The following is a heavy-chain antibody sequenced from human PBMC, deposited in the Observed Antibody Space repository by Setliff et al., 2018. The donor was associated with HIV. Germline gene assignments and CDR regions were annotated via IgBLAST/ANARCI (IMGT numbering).Heavy chain of an antibody. CDR3: ARVPTVIYYYYMDV. D-gene: IGHD2-21*01. J-gene: IGHJ6*03. V-gene: IGHV3-64*01. CDR1: GFTFSSYA. Sequence: GGSLRLSCAASGFTFSSYAMHWVRQAPGRGLEYVSAISSDGGSTYYANSVKGRFTISRDNSKNTLYLQMGGLRAEDMAVYYCARVPTVIYYYYMDVWGEGTTVTVSS. CDR2: ISSDGGST.